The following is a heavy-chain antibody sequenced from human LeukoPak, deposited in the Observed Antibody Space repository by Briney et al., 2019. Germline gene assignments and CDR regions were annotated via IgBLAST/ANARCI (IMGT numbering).Heavy chain of an antibody. V-gene: IGHV3-74*01. D-gene: IGHD3-10*01. J-gene: IGHJ4*02. CDR2: INPDGSTT. Sequence: PGGSLRLSCAASGFTFDDYAMHWVRQAPGEGPVWVSRINPDGSTTTYADSVKGRFTISRDNAKNTLYLQMNSLRAEDTAVYYCARVRVGAYDFEYWGQGALVTVSS. CDR1: GFTFDDYA. CDR3: ARVRVGAYDFEY.